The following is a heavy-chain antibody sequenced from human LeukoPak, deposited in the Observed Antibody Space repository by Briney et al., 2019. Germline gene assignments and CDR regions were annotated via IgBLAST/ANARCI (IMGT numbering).Heavy chain of an antibody. CDR1: GFTFITYG. D-gene: IGHD3-10*01. CDR3: ARDRALGLTLDY. V-gene: IGHV3-23*01. CDR2: ISGSGGST. Sequence: PGGSLRLSCAASGFTFITYGMSWVRQAPGKGLEWVSAISGSGGSTDYADSVKGRFTISRDNSKNTLYLQMNSLRAEDTAVYYCARDRALGLTLDYWGQGTLVTVSS. J-gene: IGHJ4*02.